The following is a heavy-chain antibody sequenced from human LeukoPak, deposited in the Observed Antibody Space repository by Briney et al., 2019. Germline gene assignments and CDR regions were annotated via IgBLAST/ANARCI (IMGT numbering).Heavy chain of an antibody. CDR2: FYSGGST. D-gene: IGHD6-6*01. CDR1: GFTFSDYY. J-gene: IGHJ4*02. CDR3: ARDLVN. Sequence: GGSLRLSCAASGFTFSDYYMSWIRQAPGKGLEWVSVFYSGGSTDYADSVKGRFTISRDSSKNAVHLQMNSLRAEDTAVYYCARDLVNWGQGTLVTVSS. V-gene: IGHV3-66*01.